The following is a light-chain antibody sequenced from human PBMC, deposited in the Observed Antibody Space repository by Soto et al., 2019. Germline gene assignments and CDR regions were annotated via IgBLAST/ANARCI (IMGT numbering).Light chain of an antibody. Sequence: QSVLTQPPSVSAAPGQKVTISCSGSSSNIGNNYVSWYQQLPGTAPKLLIHDNNKRPSGIPDRFSGSKFGTSATLGITGLQTGDEADYYCGTWDSSLSGVVFGGGTKLTVL. CDR3: GTWDSSLSGVV. J-gene: IGLJ3*02. V-gene: IGLV1-51*01. CDR1: SSNIGNNY. CDR2: DNN.